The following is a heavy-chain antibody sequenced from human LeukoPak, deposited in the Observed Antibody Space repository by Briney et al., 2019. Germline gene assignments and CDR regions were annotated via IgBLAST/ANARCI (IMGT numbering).Heavy chain of an antibody. CDR2: INPNSGGT. J-gene: IGHJ4*02. CDR3: AREHSYGYYSY. V-gene: IGHV1-2*02. D-gene: IGHD5-18*01. CDR1: GDTLTEYY. Sequence: ASVKVSCKASGDTLTEYYMPWVRQAPGQGLEWMGWINPNSGGTNYAQKFQGRVTMTRDTSISTAYMELSRLRSDDTAVYYCAREHSYGYYSYWGQGTLVTVSS.